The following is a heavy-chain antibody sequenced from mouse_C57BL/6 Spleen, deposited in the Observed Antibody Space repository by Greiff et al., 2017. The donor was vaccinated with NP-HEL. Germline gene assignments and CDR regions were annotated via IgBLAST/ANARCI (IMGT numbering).Heavy chain of an antibody. J-gene: IGHJ4*01. CDR3: ARWDGYYGMDY. CDR2: IYPGDGDT. V-gene: IGHV1-82*01. Sequence: VQLQQSGPELVKPGASVKISCKASGYAFSSSWMNWVKQRPGKGLEWIGRIYPGDGDTNYNGKFKGKATLTADKSSSTAYMQLSSLTSEDSAVYFCARWDGYYGMDYWGQRTSVTVSS. CDR1: GYAFSSSW. D-gene: IGHD2-3*01.